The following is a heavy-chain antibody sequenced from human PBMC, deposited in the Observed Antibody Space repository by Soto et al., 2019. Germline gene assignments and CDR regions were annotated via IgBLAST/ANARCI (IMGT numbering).Heavy chain of an antibody. CDR2: ISGSGGST. CDR3: AKDGDSSSWPNYYYYYGMDV. CDR1: GFTFSSYA. J-gene: IGHJ6*02. V-gene: IGHV3-23*01. D-gene: IGHD6-13*01. Sequence: GGSLRLSCAASGFTFSSYAMSWVRQAPGKGLEWVSAISGSGGSTYYADSVKGRFTISRDSSKNTLYLQMNSLRAEDTAVYYCAKDGDSSSWPNYYYYYGMDVWGQGTTVTVSS.